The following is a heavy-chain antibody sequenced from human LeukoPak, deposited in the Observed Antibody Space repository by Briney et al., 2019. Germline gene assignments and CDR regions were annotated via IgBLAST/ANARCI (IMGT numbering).Heavy chain of an antibody. D-gene: IGHD3-22*01. CDR1: GGTISSSSYD. J-gene: IGHJ5*02. V-gene: IGHV4-39*01. Sequence: SETLSFTCTVSGGTISSSSYDWGWIRQPPRKRLQWNGSIYYSGSTYYNPSLNSRATISVDTSDYLLLLRLRSVTSAETAVYYCARTDFYESSGYLINCFDPWGQGTLVTVSS. CDR3: ARTDFYESSGYLINCFDP. CDR2: IYYSGST.